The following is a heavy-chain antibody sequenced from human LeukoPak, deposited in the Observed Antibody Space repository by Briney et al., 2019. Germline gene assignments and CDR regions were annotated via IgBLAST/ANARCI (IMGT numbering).Heavy chain of an antibody. CDR1: GFTFTSCG. V-gene: IGHV3-43*02. Sequence: GGSLRLSCAASGFTFTSCGMNWVRQAPGKGLEWVSLISGDGGSTYYADSVKGRFTISRDNSKNSLYLQMNSLRTEDTALYYCAKDLFSGYYDSTDYWGQGTLVTVSS. CDR3: AKDLFSGYYDSTDY. D-gene: IGHD3-22*01. CDR2: ISGDGGST. J-gene: IGHJ4*02.